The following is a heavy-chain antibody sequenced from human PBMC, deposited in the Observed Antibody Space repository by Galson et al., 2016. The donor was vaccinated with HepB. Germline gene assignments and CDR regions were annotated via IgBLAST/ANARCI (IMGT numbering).Heavy chain of an antibody. CDR2: INPNTGGT. J-gene: IGHJ2*01. CDR1: GYTLTSYY. D-gene: IGHD3-22*01. CDR3: ARVERWLTMTAVVTKYWYFDL. Sequence: SVKVPCKASGYTLTSYYMHWVRQAPGQGLEWVGRINPNTGGTKYAQEFQGRVTMTRDTSISTAYMELSSLRSDDTAVYYCARVERWLTMTAVVTKYWYFDLWGRGTLVAVSS. V-gene: IGHV1-2*06.